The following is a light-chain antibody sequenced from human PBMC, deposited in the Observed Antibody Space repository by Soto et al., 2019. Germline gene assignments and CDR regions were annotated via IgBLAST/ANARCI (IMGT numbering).Light chain of an antibody. CDR3: QQYNNWPFS. V-gene: IGKV3-20*01. CDR1: QSVSSIY. CDR2: GAS. Sequence: EIVLTQSPGTLSLSPGERATLSCRASQSVSSIYLAWYQQKPGQAPSLLIYGASSRATGIPDRFSGSGSETDFTLTISGLQSEDSAVYFCQQYNNWPFSFGQGTRLEIK. J-gene: IGKJ5*01.